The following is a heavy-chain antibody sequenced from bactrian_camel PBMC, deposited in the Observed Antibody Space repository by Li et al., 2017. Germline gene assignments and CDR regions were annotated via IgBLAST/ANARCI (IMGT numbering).Heavy chain of an antibody. CDR1: GHTYSRYS. J-gene: IGHJ4*01. V-gene: IGHV3S55*01. CDR3: AADLRYWCLLDSDKFNY. Sequence: HVQLVESGGGSVQAGGSLRLSCAASGHTYSRYSMAWYRQAPGKGRVGVAAIDTDGSTVYVDVVKGRFTISQDNAKNTLYLELNSLKPEDTATYYCAADLRYWCLLDSDKFNYWGQGTQVTVS. CDR2: IDTDGST. D-gene: IGHD1*01.